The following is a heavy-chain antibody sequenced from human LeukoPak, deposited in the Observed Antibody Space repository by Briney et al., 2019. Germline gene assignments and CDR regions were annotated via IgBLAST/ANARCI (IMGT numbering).Heavy chain of an antibody. V-gene: IGHV1-2*02. D-gene: IGHD3-16*02. J-gene: IGHJ5*02. CDR2: INPNSGGT. CDR3: ARADYDFVWGSYRLPDP. Sequence: ASVRVSCKASGYTFTGYYMHWVRQAPGQGLEWMGWINPNSGGTNYAQKFQGRVTMTRDTSISTAYMELSSLRSEDTAMYYCARADYDFVWGSYRLPDPWGQGTLVIVSS. CDR1: GYTFTGYY.